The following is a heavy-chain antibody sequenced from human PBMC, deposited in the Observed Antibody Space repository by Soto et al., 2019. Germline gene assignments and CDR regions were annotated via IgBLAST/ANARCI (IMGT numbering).Heavy chain of an antibody. V-gene: IGHV5-51*01. CDR1: GNSFTRSW. CDR2: IYPADSDT. D-gene: IGHD2-15*01. J-gene: IGHJ3*02. CDR3: ARREFGGDGFDI. Sequence: PGESLKISCQGSGNSFTRSWIGWVRQMPGKGLECMGIIYPADSDTRYSPSIQGQVTISADKSTSTAYLQWSSLKASDTAIYCCARREFGGDGFDIWGQGRMVTV.